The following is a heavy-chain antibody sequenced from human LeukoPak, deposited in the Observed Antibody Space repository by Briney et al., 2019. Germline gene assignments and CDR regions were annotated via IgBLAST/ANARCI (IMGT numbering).Heavy chain of an antibody. CDR1: GGSISSSSYY. J-gene: IGHJ3*02. V-gene: IGHV4-39*07. CDR2: IYYSGST. Sequence: SETLSLTCTVPGGSISSSSYYWGWIRQPPGKGLEWIGSIYYSGSTYYNPSLKSRVTISVDTSKNQFSLKLSSVTAADTAVYYCARVSVSVDIVATGDYDAFDIWGQGTMVTVSS. CDR3: ARVSVSVDIVATGDYDAFDI. D-gene: IGHD5-12*01.